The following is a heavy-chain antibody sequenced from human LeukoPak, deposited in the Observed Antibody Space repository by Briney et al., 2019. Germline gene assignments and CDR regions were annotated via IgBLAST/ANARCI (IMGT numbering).Heavy chain of an antibody. J-gene: IGHJ4*02. CDR2: ISGSGGSI. CDR3: AKATYPRIAAAGTAFDY. D-gene: IGHD6-13*01. CDR1: GFTFSSYA. Sequence: GGSLRLSCAASGFTFSSYAMSWVRQAPGKGLEWVSAISGSGGSIYYADSVKGRFTISRDNSKNTLYLQMNSLRAEDTAVYYCAKATYPRIAAAGTAFDYWGQGTLVTVSS. V-gene: IGHV3-23*01.